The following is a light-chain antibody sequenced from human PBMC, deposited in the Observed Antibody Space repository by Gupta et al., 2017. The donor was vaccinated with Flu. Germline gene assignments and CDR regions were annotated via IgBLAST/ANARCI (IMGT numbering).Light chain of an antibody. V-gene: IGKV1-39*01. CDR1: QSIRSD. CDR2: ASS. J-gene: IGKJ2*03. CDR3: HQTDIEARPS. Sequence: IHMTQSPSSLSASVGDRATITCRASQSIRSDLNWYKQKPRKAPKLLIYASSAWQRGGPSRFRGSGFGKDVTITINNRQQEDTATYYCHQTDIEARPSFGQGTKLEIK.